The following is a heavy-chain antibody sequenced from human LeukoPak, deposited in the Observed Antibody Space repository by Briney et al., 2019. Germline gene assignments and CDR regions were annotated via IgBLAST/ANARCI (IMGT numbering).Heavy chain of an antibody. CDR2: IYYSGTT. J-gene: IGHJ4*02. V-gene: IGHV4-31*02. Sequence: SQTLSLTCTVSGGSISSGGYYWSWIRQHPGKGLEWIGYIYYSGTTSYNPSLKRRVTISVDTSKKQFSLKLTSVTAADTAVYYCASLIASLRYLDYWGQGTLVTVSS. D-gene: IGHD3-16*02. CDR3: ASLIASLRYLDY. CDR1: GGSISSGGYY.